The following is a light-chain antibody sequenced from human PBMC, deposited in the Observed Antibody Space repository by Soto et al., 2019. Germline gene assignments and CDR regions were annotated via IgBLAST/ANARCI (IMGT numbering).Light chain of an antibody. J-gene: IGKJ5*01. CDR3: QQYENLPT. Sequence: DIQVNQSVFSLSASIGDRVTITCQASQNINNYLNWYQQKPGRAPKLLIYDASNLEAGVPSRFRGSGSGTDFTFTISRLQPEDIATYDCQQYENLPTFGQGTRLEL. CDR1: QNINNY. CDR2: DAS. V-gene: IGKV1-33*01.